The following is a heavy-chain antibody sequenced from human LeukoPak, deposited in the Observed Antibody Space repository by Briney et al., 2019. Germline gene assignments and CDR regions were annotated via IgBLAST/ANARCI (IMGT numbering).Heavy chain of an antibody. Sequence: PWQTLTLTCTVSGGSISSCSYYWNWIRQPAGKGLEWFRRSYTSGTTDYNPSLQSRVTISVDTSKNQFSLKMSSVTAADTAVYYCARGGGLCWYFDLWGRGILVTVSS. D-gene: IGHD2-15*01. V-gene: IGHV4-61*02. CDR1: GGSISSCSYY. CDR3: ARGGGLCWYFDL. J-gene: IGHJ2*01. CDR2: SYTSGTT.